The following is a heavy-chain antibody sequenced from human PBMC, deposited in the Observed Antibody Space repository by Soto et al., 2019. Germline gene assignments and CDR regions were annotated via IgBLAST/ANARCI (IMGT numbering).Heavy chain of an antibody. J-gene: IGHJ3*02. D-gene: IGHD6-6*01. V-gene: IGHV1-69*06. Sequence: ASVKVSCKASGGTFSSYAISWVRQAPGQGLEWMGGIIPIFGTANYAQKFQGRVTITADKSTSTAYMELSSLRPEDTAVYYCARGGHGEYSSSPARGPDASDIWGQGTMVTVSS. CDR3: ARGGHGEYSSSPARGPDASDI. CDR2: IIPIFGTA. CDR1: GGTFSSYA.